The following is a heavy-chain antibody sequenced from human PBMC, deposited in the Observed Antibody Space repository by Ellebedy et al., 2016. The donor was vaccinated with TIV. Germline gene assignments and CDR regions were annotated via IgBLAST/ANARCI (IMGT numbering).Heavy chain of an antibody. CDR2: ITHNGATT. Sequence: PGGSLRLSCAASGFTFTSYAMTWVRQAPGKGLEWVSSITHNGATTYYADSVKGRFTISRDNSRSTLYLQMNSLRAEDSAVYYCAKERATGSYSTDVCDIWGQGTMVTVSS. CDR3: AKERATGSYSTDVCDI. D-gene: IGHD1-26*01. CDR1: GFTFTSYA. V-gene: IGHV3-23*01. J-gene: IGHJ3*02.